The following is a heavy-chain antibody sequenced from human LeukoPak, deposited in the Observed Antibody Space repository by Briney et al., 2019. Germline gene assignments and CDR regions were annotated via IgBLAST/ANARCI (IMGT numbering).Heavy chain of an antibody. CDR3: ASCLRGYSYGD. CDR2: INHSGST. Sequence: SETLSLTCAVYGGSFSGYYWSWIRQPPGKGLEWIGEINHSGSTNYNPSLKSRVTISVDTSKNQFSLKLSSVTAADTAVYYRASCLRGYSYGDWGQGTLVTVSS. V-gene: IGHV4-34*01. D-gene: IGHD5-18*01. J-gene: IGHJ4*02. CDR1: GGSFSGYY.